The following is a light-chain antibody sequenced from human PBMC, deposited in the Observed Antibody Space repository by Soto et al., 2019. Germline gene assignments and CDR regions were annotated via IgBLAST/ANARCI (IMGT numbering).Light chain of an antibody. CDR1: SSNIGNNY. Sequence: QSVLTQPPSVSAAPGQKVTISCSGSSSNIGNNYVSWYQQLPGTAPKLLIFDNIQRPSEIPDRFSGSQSGTSATLAISGLQTGDEADYYCATSDGSLKTVLFGGGTKLTVL. CDR2: DNI. V-gene: IGLV1-51*01. CDR3: ATSDGSLKTVL. J-gene: IGLJ2*01.